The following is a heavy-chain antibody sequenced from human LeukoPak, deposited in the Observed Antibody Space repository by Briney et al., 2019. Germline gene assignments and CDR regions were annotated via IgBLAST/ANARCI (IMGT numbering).Heavy chain of an antibody. CDR2: ISYDGSNK. D-gene: IGHD3-16*02. CDR1: GFTFSSYA. J-gene: IGHJ4*02. CDR3: AKDLKRGGASMITFGGVIVHGSYFDY. Sequence: PGGSLRLSCAASGFTFSSYAMHWVRQAPGKGLEWVAVISYDGSNKYYADSVKGRFTISRDNSKNTLYLQMNSLRAEDTAVYYCAKDLKRGGASMITFGGVIVHGSYFDYWGQGTLVTVSP. V-gene: IGHV3-30*04.